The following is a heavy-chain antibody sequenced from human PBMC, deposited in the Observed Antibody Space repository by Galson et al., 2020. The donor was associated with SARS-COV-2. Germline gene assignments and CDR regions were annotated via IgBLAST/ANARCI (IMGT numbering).Heavy chain of an antibody. V-gene: IGHV4-39*07. J-gene: IGHJ5*02. D-gene: IGHD3-3*01. Sequence: SETLSLTCTVPGGSISSSRYYWGWIRQPPGTALEWIGSIYYSGSTYYNPSITSRVTISVATSKNQFSLKLCSVTAADTAVYYCARDAPEAYYDFWSGYYIRDFVGKATEDNWFDPWGQGTLVTVSA. CDR1: GGSISSSRYY. CDR3: ARDAPEAYYDFWSGYYIRDFVGKATEDNWFDP. CDR2: IYYSGST.